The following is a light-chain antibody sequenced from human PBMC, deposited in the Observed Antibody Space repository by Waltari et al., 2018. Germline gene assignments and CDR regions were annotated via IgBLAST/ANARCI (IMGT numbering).Light chain of an antibody. J-gene: IGKJ1*01. CDR2: DAS. Sequence: EIVLTQSPGTLSLSPGERATLSCRAIQSVGRSLAWYQQKPGQAPRLLIYDASPRATGIPDRFSGGGSGTDFSLTISRLEPEDFAVYYCQMYVRLPATFGQGTKVEI. V-gene: IGKV3-20*01. CDR3: QMYVRLPAT. CDR1: QSVGRS.